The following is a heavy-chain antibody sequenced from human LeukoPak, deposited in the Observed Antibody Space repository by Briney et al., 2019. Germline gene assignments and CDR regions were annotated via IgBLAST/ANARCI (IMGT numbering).Heavy chain of an antibody. V-gene: IGHV4-34*01. J-gene: IGHJ4*02. CDR3: ARVGYSYGMGY. CDR1: GGSFSGYY. Sequence: RASETLSLTCAVHGGSFSGYYWSWIRQPPGKGLEWIGEINHSGSTNYNPSLKSRVTISVDTSKNQFSLKLSSVTAADTAVYYCARVGYSYGMGYWGQGTLVTVSS. CDR2: INHSGST. D-gene: IGHD5-18*01.